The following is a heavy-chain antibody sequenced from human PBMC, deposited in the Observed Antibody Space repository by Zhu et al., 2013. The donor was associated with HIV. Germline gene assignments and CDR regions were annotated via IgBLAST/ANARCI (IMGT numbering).Heavy chain of an antibody. CDR1: GPDFNNY. Sequence: VQLVQSGPEVKEPGSTVKISCTGSGPDFNNYIHWLRQAPGQGLEWMGWINANNGVTHYAQRFQGRVTVTADTSISTAYMELSRLRSDDTAVYYCARGRVDTAPARPGNYWGQGTLVTVSS. D-gene: IGHD5-18*01. V-gene: IGHV1-2*02. CDR2: INANNGVT. CDR3: ARGRVDTAPARPGNY. J-gene: IGHJ4*02.